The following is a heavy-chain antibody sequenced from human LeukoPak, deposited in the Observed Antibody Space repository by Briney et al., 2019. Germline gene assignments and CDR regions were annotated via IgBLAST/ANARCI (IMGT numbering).Heavy chain of an antibody. J-gene: IGHJ3*02. CDR1: GFTFSKYI. CDR2: ISSGGTTK. Sequence: GGSLRLSCAASGFTFSKYIMNWVRQAPGKGLEWVSFISSGGTTKYYTDSVKGRFTISRDNARDSLFLQMNSLRAEDTAVYYCARDSGSYDSSGYYYGNDAFDIWGQGTMVTVSS. D-gene: IGHD3-22*01. CDR3: ARDSGSYDSSGYYYGNDAFDI. V-gene: IGHV3-48*01.